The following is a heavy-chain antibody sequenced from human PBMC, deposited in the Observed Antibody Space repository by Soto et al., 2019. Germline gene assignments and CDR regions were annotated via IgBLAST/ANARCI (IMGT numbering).Heavy chain of an antibody. V-gene: IGHV3-30*18. CDR1: GFTFSSYG. J-gene: IGHJ4*02. CDR2: ISYDGSNK. D-gene: IGHD3-22*01. Sequence: GGSLRLSCAASGFTFSSYGMHWVRQAPGKGLEWVAVISYDGSNKYYADSVKGRFTISRDDSKNTLYLQMNSLRAEDTAVYYCAKDRREFEYYDSSGYYSPLDCWGQGTRVTVSS. CDR3: AKDRREFEYYDSSGYYSPLDC.